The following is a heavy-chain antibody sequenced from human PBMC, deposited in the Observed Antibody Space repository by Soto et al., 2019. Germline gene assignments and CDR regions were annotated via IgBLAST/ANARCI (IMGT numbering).Heavy chain of an antibody. D-gene: IGHD2-2*01. V-gene: IGHV3-15*01. CDR3: TPVVVPPPYYHMDV. CDR1: GFTFSNAW. J-gene: IGHJ6*03. CDR2: IKSESDGGTT. Sequence: EVQLVESGGGLVKPGGSLRLSCAASGFTFSNAWMSWVRQAPGKGLEWVGRIKSESDGGTTDYAAPVKGRFTNSRAHSKNTPYLQMNSLKTEDTAVHYCTPVVVPPPYYHMDVWGKGTTGTVSS.